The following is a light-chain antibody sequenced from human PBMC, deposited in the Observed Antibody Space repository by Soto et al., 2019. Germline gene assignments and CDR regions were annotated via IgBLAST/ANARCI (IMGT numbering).Light chain of an antibody. V-gene: IGKV2-28*01. Sequence: DIVMTQSPLSLPVTPGEPASISCSSSQSLLQSNGYNYLDWYLQKPGQSPQLLIYFGSYRASGVPDRFSGSGSGTDFTLKIRSVEAEDVGVYYCMQAQQTPLTFGQGTKVEIK. CDR1: QSLLQSNGYNY. CDR2: FGS. J-gene: IGKJ1*01. CDR3: MQAQQTPLT.